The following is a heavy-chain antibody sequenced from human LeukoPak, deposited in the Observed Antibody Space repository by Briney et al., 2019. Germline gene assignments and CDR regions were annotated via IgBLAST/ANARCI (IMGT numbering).Heavy chain of an antibody. Sequence: ASVKVSCKASGYTLTNYGISWVRQAPGQGIEWMGWISAYNGNTNYAQKLQGRVTMTTDTSTNTAYMELRSLRSDDTAVYYCARGVYYDSSDYYLPDYWGQGTLVTVSS. J-gene: IGHJ4*02. V-gene: IGHV1-18*01. CDR2: ISAYNGNT. CDR1: GYTLTNYG. CDR3: ARGVYYDSSDYYLPDY. D-gene: IGHD3-22*01.